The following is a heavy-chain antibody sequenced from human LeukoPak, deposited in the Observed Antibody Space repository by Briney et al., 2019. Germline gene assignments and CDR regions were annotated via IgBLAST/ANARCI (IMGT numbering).Heavy chain of an antibody. CDR1: GFTFSSYS. J-gene: IGHJ4*02. CDR2: ISSSRSYI. D-gene: IGHD6-13*01. Sequence: GGSLRLSCAASGFTFSSYSMNWVRQAPGKGLEWVSFISSSRSYIYYADSVKGRFTISRDSAKNSLYLKMNSLRAEDTAVYYCARFIAAPYYFDYWGRGTLVTVSS. CDR3: ARFIAAPYYFDY. V-gene: IGHV3-21*01.